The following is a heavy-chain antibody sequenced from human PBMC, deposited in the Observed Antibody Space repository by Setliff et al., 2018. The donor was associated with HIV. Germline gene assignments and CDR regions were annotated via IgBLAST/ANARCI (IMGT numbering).Heavy chain of an antibody. CDR1: GFTFKSYS. J-gene: IGHJ3*02. CDR2: ISSSSSYI. V-gene: IGHV3-21*01. CDR3: ARDPTARGDAFDI. D-gene: IGHD4-17*01. Sequence: GGSLRLSCEASGFTFKSYSINWVRQAPGQGLEWVSSISSSSSYIYYADSAKGRFTISRDNAKNSLFLQMNSLRAEDTAVYYCARDPTARGDAFDIWGQGTRVTVSS.